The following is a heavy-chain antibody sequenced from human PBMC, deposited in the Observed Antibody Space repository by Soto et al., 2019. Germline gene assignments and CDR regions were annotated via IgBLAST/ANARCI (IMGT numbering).Heavy chain of an antibody. CDR3: ARDRSNSPDYFDY. CDR2: IYYSGRT. J-gene: IGHJ4*02. V-gene: IGHV4-30-4*01. CDR1: GDSINSDAYY. Sequence: SETLSLTCTVSGDSINSDAYYWSWIRQPPGKGLEWIGHIYYSGRTYYNPSLESRLTISLDTSKNQFSLRLSSVTASDTAVYYCARDRSNSPDYFDYWGRGTLVTVSS. D-gene: IGHD6-6*01.